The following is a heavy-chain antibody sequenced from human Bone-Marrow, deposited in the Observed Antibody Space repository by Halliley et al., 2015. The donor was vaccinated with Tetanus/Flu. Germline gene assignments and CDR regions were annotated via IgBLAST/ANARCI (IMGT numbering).Heavy chain of an antibody. CDR3: AIAAAAGTTNWFDP. D-gene: IGHD6-13*01. J-gene: IGHJ5*02. V-gene: IGHV3-11*05. Sequence: SISSYTTSADSGKGRFTISRDNAKNSLYLQMNSLGAGDTAVYYCAIAAAAGTTNWFDPWGQGTLVTVSS. CDR2: SISSYT.